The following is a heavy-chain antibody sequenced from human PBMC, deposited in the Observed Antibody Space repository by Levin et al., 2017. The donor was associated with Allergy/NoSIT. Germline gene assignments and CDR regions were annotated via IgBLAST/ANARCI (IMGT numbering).Heavy chain of an antibody. D-gene: IGHD5-24*01. Sequence: PGGSLRLSCGASGFTLSSHSMHWVRQAPGKGLEWLAVISHDGARKFYEDSVKGRFTISRDNSNNTLYLQMNSLRPEDTAVYSCARSRDVAGALYYGLGIWGQGTTVTVSS. CDR1: GFTLSSHS. V-gene: IGHV3-30-3*01. CDR3: ARSRDVAGALYYGLGI. J-gene: IGHJ6*02. CDR2: ISHDGARK.